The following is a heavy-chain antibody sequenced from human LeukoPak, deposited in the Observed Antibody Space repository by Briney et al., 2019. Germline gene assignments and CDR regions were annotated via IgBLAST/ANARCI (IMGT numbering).Heavy chain of an antibody. Sequence: GGSLRLSCVASGSTFSSYSMHWVRQAPGTGLEWVSSISGSSTFIYYADSVKGRFTISRDNAKNSLYLQMNSLRAEDTAVYYCARDIEAAGLFLDYWGQGTLVTVSS. V-gene: IGHV3-21*01. D-gene: IGHD6-13*01. CDR2: ISGSSTFI. J-gene: IGHJ4*02. CDR1: GSTFSSYS. CDR3: ARDIEAAGLFLDY.